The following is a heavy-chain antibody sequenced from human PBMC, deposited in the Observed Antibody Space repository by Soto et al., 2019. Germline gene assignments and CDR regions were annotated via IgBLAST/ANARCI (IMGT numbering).Heavy chain of an antibody. J-gene: IGHJ4*02. CDR1: GGSISSDSYC. D-gene: IGHD5-12*01. CDR3: ARSGLGLATLKLLDY. V-gene: IGHV4-39*01. Sequence: QVQLQESGPGLVKPSETLSLTCTVSGGSISSDSYCWGWIRQAPGKGLEWVGSIFYSGSTYYNTSLKSRITISVDTSKNRLSLEVNSVTAADTAVYYCARSGLGLATLKLLDYCGPGTLVTVSS. CDR2: IFYSGST.